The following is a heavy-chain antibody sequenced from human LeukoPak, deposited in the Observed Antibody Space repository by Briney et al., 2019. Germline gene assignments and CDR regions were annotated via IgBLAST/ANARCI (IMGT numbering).Heavy chain of an antibody. CDR2: MYLSGAT. CDR3: AGLVGRYSSGLYYYYFDY. CDR1: GDSINSLDL. Sequence: PSGTLSLTCTVSGDSINSLDLWSWVRQPPGKGLEWIGEMYLSGATHSNPSVKSRVTISIDKSKNQFFLNLSSVTAADTAVYYCAGLVGRYSSGLYYYYFDYWGQGTLVTVSS. D-gene: IGHD3-22*01. J-gene: IGHJ4*02. V-gene: IGHV4-4*02.